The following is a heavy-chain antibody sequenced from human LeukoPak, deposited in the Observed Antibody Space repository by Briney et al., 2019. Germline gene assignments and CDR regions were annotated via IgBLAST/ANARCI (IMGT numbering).Heavy chain of an antibody. CDR2: ISSSSTYI. CDR3: ARDPSSGWYLKGWFDP. J-gene: IGHJ5*02. Sequence: GGSLRLSCAASRFNFSSYSINWVRQAPGKGLEWVSSISSSSTYIYYADSVKGRFTISRDNAKNSLYLQMNSLRAEDTAVYYCARDPSSGWYLKGWFDPWGQGTLVTVSS. CDR1: RFNFSSYS. D-gene: IGHD6-19*01. V-gene: IGHV3-21*01.